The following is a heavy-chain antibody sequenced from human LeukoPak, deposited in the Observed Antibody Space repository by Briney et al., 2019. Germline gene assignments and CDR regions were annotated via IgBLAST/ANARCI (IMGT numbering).Heavy chain of an antibody. CDR3: AREVTSIFDIDY. J-gene: IGHJ4*02. CDR1: GFTFSSYS. V-gene: IGHV3-21*01. CDR2: ISSSSSYI. D-gene: IGHD3-3*02. Sequence: GGSLRLSCAASGFTFSSYSMNWVRQAPGKGLEWVSSISSSSSYIYYADSVKGRFTISRDNAKNSLYLQMNSLRPEDTAVYYCAREVTSIFDIDYWGQGTLVTVSS.